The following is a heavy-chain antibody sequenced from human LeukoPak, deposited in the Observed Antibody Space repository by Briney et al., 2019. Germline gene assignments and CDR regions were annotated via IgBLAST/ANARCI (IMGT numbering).Heavy chain of an antibody. D-gene: IGHD3-16*01. J-gene: IGHJ6*02. Sequence: GGSLRLSCAASGFTFSNYAMGWPRQAPGKGLEWVSVISGSGATTYYADSVKGRFTISRDNSKNTLYLQVDSLRAEDTAVYYCAKGLWGAYYYGMDVWGQGTTVTVSS. CDR3: AKGLWGAYYYGMDV. CDR1: GFTFSNYA. V-gene: IGHV3-23*01. CDR2: ISGSGATT.